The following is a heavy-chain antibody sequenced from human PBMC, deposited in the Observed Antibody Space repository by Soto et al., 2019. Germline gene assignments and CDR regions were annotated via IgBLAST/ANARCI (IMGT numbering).Heavy chain of an antibody. CDR2: IIPIFGTA. V-gene: IGHV1-69*01. D-gene: IGHD3-22*01. Sequence: QVQLVQSGAEVKKPGSSVKVSCKASGDTFSSYAISWVRQAPGQGLEWMGGIIPIFGTANYAPKFQGRVTLTADESTSTAYMELSSLRPEHTAVYYCARDGSGYRSRSSPMDVWGQGTTVSVSS. CDR3: ARDGSGYRSRSSPMDV. J-gene: IGHJ6*02. CDR1: GDTFSSYA.